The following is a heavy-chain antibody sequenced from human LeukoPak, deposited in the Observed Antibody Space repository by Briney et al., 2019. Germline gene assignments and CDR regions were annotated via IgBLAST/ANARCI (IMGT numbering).Heavy chain of an antibody. V-gene: IGHV1-46*01. D-gene: IGHD4-23*01. CDR1: GYTFTSYY. J-gene: IGHJ4*02. CDR3: ARDYIYYGGHHRHFDY. CDR2: INPSGGST. Sequence: ASVKVSCKASGYTFTSYYMHWVRQAPGQGLEWMGIINPSGGSTSYAQKFQGRVTMTRDTSTSTVYMELSSLRSEDTAMYYCARDYIYYGGHHRHFDYWGQGTLVTVSS.